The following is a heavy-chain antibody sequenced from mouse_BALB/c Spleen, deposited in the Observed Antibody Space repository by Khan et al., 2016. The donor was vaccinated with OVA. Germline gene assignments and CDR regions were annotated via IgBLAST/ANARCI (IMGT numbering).Heavy chain of an antibody. J-gene: IGHJ2*01. CDR2: IHYSGST. Sequence: QLEESGPDLVKPSQSLSLTCTVTGYSITSGYSWHWILQFPGNKLEWMGYIHYSGSTNYNPSLKSRISITRDTSKNQFFLQLNSVTTEDTATYYCGRDGNYFDYWGQGTTLTVSS. CDR1: GYSITSGYS. CDR3: GRDGNYFDY. D-gene: IGHD1-1*01. V-gene: IGHV3-1*02.